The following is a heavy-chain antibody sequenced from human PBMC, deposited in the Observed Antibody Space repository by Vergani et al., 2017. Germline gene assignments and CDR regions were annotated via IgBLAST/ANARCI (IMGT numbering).Heavy chain of an antibody. V-gene: IGHV3-9*01. CDR3: ARDSTPVYDFWSGYYPYYFDY. J-gene: IGHJ4*02. CDR2: ISWDSGSI. Sequence: EVQLVESGGGLVQPGRSLRLSCAASGFTFDDYAMHWVRQAPGKGLEWVSGISWDSGSIGYADSVKGRFTISRDNAKNTLYLQMNSLRAEDTAVYYCARDSTPVYDFWSGYYPYYFDYWGQGTLVTVSS. CDR1: GFTFDDYA. D-gene: IGHD3-3*01.